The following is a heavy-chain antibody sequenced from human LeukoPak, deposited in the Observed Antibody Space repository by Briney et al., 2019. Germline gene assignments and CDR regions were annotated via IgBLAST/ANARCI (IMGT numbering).Heavy chain of an antibody. CDR2: ISSSSNYI. Sequence: GGSLRLSCAASGFSVSSKHMYWVRQAPGKGLEWVSSISSSSNYIYYADSVKGRFTISRDNAKNSLYLQMNSLRAEDTAVYYCARESPEWRYFDYWGQGTLVTVSS. CDR3: ARESPEWRYFDY. CDR1: GFSVSSKH. D-gene: IGHD2-8*01. J-gene: IGHJ4*02. V-gene: IGHV3-21*01.